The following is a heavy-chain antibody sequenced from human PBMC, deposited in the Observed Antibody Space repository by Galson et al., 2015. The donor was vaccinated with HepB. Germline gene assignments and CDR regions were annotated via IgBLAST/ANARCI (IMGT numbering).Heavy chain of an antibody. CDR3: ARGLLYGSGSYYDY. J-gene: IGHJ4*02. CDR2: IWYDGSNK. CDR1: GFTFSSYG. V-gene: IGHV3-33*01. D-gene: IGHD3-10*01. Sequence: SLRLPCAASGFTFSSYGMHWVRQAPGKGLEWVAVIWYDGSNKYYADSVKGRFTISRDNSKNTLYLQMNSLRAEDTAVYYCARGLLYGSGSYYDYWGQGTLVTVSS.